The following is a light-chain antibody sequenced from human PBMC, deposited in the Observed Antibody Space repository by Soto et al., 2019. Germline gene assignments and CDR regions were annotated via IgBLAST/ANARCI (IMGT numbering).Light chain of an antibody. J-gene: IGKJ4*02. V-gene: IGKV3-20*01. CDR3: QHYGISPART. CDR1: QSVSSTF. Sequence: EFVLTQSPGTLSLSPGERATLSCRASQSVSSTFLAWYQQKPGQPPRLLIYGASTRGTGIPDRFSGSGSGTDFTLTISRLEPEDFAVYYCQHYGISPARTCGGGTKLEIK. CDR2: GAS.